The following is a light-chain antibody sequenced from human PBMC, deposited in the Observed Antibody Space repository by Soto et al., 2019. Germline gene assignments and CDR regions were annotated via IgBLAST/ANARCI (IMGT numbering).Light chain of an antibody. Sequence: DIVMTQSPEPLAVSLGERATINCKSSQSVFYSSNNKNYLTWYQQKPGQPPKLLIYWASTRESGVPDRFSGSGSETDFTLTISSLQAEDVEVYYCQQYYSLPLTFGGGTKVEIK. CDR2: WAS. CDR1: QSVFYSSNNKNY. J-gene: IGKJ4*01. V-gene: IGKV4-1*01. CDR3: QQYYSLPLT.